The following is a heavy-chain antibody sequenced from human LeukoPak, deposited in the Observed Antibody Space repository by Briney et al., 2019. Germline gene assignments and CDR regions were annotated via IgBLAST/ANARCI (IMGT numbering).Heavy chain of an antibody. Sequence: SETLSLTCTVSGGSITYYYWSWIRQPPGKGLEWIGYIYYSGSTNYNPSLKSRVTISVDTSKNQFSLKLSSVTAADTAVYYCARLTMISAFDIWGQGTMVTVSS. CDR2: IYYSGST. J-gene: IGHJ3*02. CDR3: ARLTMISAFDI. CDR1: GGSITYYY. V-gene: IGHV4-59*01. D-gene: IGHD3-22*01.